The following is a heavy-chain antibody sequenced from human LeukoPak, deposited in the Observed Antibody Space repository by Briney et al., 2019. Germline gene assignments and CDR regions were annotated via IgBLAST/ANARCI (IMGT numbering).Heavy chain of an antibody. Sequence: PGGSLRLSCAASGFTFSDYYMSWIRQAPGKGLEWVSYISSSGSTIYYADSVKGRFTISRDNAKNTVYLQLDSLRADDTAIYYCARSLSSAVDNYWGQGTLVTVSS. J-gene: IGHJ4*02. CDR1: GFTFSDYY. CDR3: ARSLSSAVDNY. D-gene: IGHD2-2*01. CDR2: ISSSGSTI. V-gene: IGHV3-11*04.